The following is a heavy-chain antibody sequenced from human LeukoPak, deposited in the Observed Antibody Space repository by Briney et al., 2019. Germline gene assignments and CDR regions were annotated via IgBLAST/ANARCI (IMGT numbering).Heavy chain of an antibody. CDR1: GGSISSSSYY. CDR3: ARHVWSIAGNWFDP. Sequence: PSETLSLTCTVSGGSISSSSYYWGWIRQPPGKGLEWIGSIYYSGSTYYNPSLKSRVTISVDTSKNQFSLKVSSVTAADTAVYYCARHVWSIAGNWFDPWGQGTLVTVSS. D-gene: IGHD6-6*01. CDR2: IYYSGST. V-gene: IGHV4-39*01. J-gene: IGHJ5*02.